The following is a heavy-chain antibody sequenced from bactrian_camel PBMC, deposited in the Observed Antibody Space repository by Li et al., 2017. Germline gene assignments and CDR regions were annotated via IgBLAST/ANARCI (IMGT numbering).Heavy chain of an antibody. CDR2: IDYDGET. CDR1: GHPRSRYC. D-gene: IGHD1*01. Sequence: VQLVESGGGSVRAGGSLRLACVVSGHPRSRYCLAWFRQVPGGTRVAVAAIDYDGETKYVDSTKGRFTISRDNAKDTLYLQMNSLKPEDTAKYYCAAVLSAYAYDCLSRFEGSAFPAWGQGTQVTVS. CDR3: AAVLSAYAYDCLSRFEGSAFPA. J-gene: IGHJ6*01. V-gene: IGHV3S53*01.